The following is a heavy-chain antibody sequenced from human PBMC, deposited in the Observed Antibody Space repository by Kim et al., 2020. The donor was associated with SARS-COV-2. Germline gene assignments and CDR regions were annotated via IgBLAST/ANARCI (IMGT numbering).Heavy chain of an antibody. CDR2: STI. CDR3: ARGSRPSDY. J-gene: IGHJ4*02. V-gene: IGHV3-48*02. Sequence: STIYSADSVKGRFTISRDKAKNSLYLQMNSLRDEDTAVYYCARGSRPSDYWGQGTLVTVSS.